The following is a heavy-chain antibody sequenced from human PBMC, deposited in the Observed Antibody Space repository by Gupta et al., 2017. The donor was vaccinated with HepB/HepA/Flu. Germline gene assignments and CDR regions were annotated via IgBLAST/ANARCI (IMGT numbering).Heavy chain of an antibody. CDR1: GFTFSSYG. CDR3: ARGHQWELLENWFDP. Sequence: QVQLVESGGGVVQPGRSLRLSCAASGFTFSSYGMHWVRQAPGKGLEWVAVIWYDGSNKYYADSVKGRFTISRDNSKNTLYLQMNSLRAEDTAVYYCARGHQWELLENWFDPWGQGTLVTVSS. J-gene: IGHJ5*02. D-gene: IGHD1-26*01. CDR2: IWYDGSNK. V-gene: IGHV3-33*01.